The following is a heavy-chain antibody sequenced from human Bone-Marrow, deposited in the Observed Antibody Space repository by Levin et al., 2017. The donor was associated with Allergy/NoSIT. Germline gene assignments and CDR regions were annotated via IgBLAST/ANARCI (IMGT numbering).Heavy chain of an antibody. CDR3: ALTRMATITGDAIDM. D-gene: IGHD5-24*01. CDR1: GLSLTTLGKR. V-gene: IGHV2-70*04. J-gene: IGHJ3*02. CDR2: IDWDDDK. Sequence: TLSLTCTFSGLSLTTLGKRVSWIRQPPGKALEWLARIDWDDDKVYSTSLKTRLTISKDTSKNQVVLTMTNMDPVDTATYFCALTRMATITGDAIDMWGQGTVVTVSS.